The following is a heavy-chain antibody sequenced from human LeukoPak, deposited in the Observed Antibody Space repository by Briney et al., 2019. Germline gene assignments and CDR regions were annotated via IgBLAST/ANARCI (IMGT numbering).Heavy chain of an antibody. CDR3: TRESGAFSPFGF. J-gene: IGHJ4*02. Sequence: SETLSLTCAVSGGSLTTTNWWSWVRQPPGKGLEWIGEVHLSGATNYNLSLESPVSMSIDKSKNHLSLEVTSVTAADTAVYYCTRESGAFSPFGFWGQGTLVTVSS. CDR2: VHLSGAT. D-gene: IGHD1-26*01. V-gene: IGHV4-4*02. CDR1: GGSLTTTNW.